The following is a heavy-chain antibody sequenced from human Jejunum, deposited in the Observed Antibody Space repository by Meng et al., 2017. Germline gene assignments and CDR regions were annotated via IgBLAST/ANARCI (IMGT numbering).Heavy chain of an antibody. CDR1: GDTFTRYY. Sequence: QVQLVQSGAEGKKPGAAVKGSWKASGDTFTRYYIHWVRQAPGQGLEWMGLINPSGGSASYAQKFQGRVTVTRDTSTSTVYMEVSSLTSEDTAVYYCARVTGATADLWYFDLWGRGTLVTVSS. V-gene: IGHV1-46*01. CDR2: INPSGGSA. CDR3: ARVTGATADLWYFDL. J-gene: IGHJ2*01. D-gene: IGHD2-21*02.